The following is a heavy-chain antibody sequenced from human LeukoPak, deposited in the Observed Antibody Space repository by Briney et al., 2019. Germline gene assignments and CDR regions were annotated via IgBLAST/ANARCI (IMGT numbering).Heavy chain of an antibody. CDR1: GYTFIDYY. CDR2: INPKSGGA. V-gene: IGHV1-2*02. CDR3: ARGPSAGQFDY. J-gene: IGHJ4*02. Sequence: ASVKVSRKASGYTFIDYYMHWLRQAPGQGLEWMGWINPKSGGAKYAQSFQGRVTMTRDTSISTVYMELSRLRSDDTAVYYCARGPSAGQFDYWGQGTLVTVSS.